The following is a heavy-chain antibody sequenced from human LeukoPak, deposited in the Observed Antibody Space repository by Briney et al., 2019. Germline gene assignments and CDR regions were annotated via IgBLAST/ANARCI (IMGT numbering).Heavy chain of an antibody. D-gene: IGHD2-2*01. CDR3: ARADCSSTSCYFPGAFDI. V-gene: IGHV4-59*01. CDR1: GGSISSYY. Sequence: SETLSLTCTVSGGSISSYYWSWIRQPPGKGLEWIGYTYYSGSTNYNPSLKSRVTISVVTSKNQFSLKLSSVTAADTAVYYCARADCSSTSCYFPGAFDIWGQGTMVTVSS. J-gene: IGHJ3*02. CDR2: TYYSGST.